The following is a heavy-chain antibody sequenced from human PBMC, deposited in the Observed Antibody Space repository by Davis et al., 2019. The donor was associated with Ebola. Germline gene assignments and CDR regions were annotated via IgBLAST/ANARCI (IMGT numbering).Heavy chain of an antibody. CDR3: ARGWTARHSINYFDF. V-gene: IGHV3-11*01. CDR2: IGTSGSTI. CDR1: GFTVSSNY. D-gene: IGHD6-6*01. Sequence: GESLKISCAASGFTVSSNYMSWVRQAPGKGLEWVSYIGTSGSTIYYADSVKGRFTISRDDAKNSVYLQMNSLRAEDTAVYYCARGWTARHSINYFDFWGQGALVIVSS. J-gene: IGHJ4*02.